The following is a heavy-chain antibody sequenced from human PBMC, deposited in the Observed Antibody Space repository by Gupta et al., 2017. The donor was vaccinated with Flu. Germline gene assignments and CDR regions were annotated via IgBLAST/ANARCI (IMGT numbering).Heavy chain of an antibody. CDR1: GGIFRSNA. CDR2: IIAIFGTT. J-gene: IGHJ4*02. Sequence: QVQLMQSGAEVKKPGSSVKVSCKASGGIFRSNAISWVRQAPGEGLEWMGGIIAIFGTTNYAQKFQGRVTITADESTSTAYMELSSLRSDDSAVFYCASSGTYYDSYFDSWGQGTLVTVSS. V-gene: IGHV1-69*01. CDR3: ASSGTYYDSYFDS. D-gene: IGHD1-26*01.